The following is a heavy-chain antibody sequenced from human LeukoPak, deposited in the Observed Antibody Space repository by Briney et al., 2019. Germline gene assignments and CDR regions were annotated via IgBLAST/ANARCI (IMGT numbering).Heavy chain of an antibody. Sequence: PSETLSLTCAVYGGSFSGYYWSWIRQPPGKGLEWIGEINHSGSTNYNPSLKSRVTTSVDTSKNQFSLKLSSVTAADTAVYYCARVPSKALLWFGEFSNMMDYWGQGTLVTVSS. J-gene: IGHJ4*02. D-gene: IGHD3-10*01. CDR2: INHSGST. CDR3: ARVPSKALLWFGEFSNMMDY. V-gene: IGHV4-34*01. CDR1: GGSFSGYY.